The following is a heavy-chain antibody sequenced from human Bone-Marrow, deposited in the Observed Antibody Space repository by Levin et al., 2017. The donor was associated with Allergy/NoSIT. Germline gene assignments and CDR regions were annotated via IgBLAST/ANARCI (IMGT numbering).Heavy chain of an antibody. CDR3: ARDHNDAGLGSDFDN. CDR1: GFSFSSHW. V-gene: IGHV3-7*03. D-gene: IGHD3-10*01. CDR2: MSQDGSGK. Sequence: QPGGSLRLSCAASGFSFSSHWMSWVRQAPGKGLEWVASMSQDGSGKQYVGSVQGRFTVSRDNAKNSLYLQMNSLRAEDTAVYYCARDHNDAGLGSDFDNWGQGTLVTVSS. J-gene: IGHJ5*02.